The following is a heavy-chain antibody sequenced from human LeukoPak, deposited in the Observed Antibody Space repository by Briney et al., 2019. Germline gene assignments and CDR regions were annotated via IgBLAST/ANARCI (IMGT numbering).Heavy chain of an antibody. CDR2: MNPNSGNT. CDR1: GYTFTSYD. V-gene: IGHV1-8*01. Sequence: ASVKVSCKASGYTFTSYDINWVRQATGQGLEWMGWMNPNSGNTGYAQKFQGRVTMTRNTSISTAYMELRSLRSEDTAVYYCARGPISSSWYPFDYWGQGTLVTVSS. J-gene: IGHJ4*02. CDR3: ARGPISSSWYPFDY. D-gene: IGHD6-13*01.